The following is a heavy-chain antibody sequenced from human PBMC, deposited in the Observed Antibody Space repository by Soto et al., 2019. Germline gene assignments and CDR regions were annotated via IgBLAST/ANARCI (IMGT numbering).Heavy chain of an antibody. CDR2: VSSGGGAT. V-gene: IGHV3-23*04. CDR3: ARDRLGFGDLDS. CDR1: GFTFNNHA. Sequence: EVHLAESGGRLVQPGGSLRLSCAASGFTFNNHAMTWVRQAPGKGLEWVATVSSGGGATYYADSVKGRFTVSRANSKYTVSLHMDSLRADDAARYYCARDRLGFGDLDSLGPGTVLTVSS. D-gene: IGHD3-10*01. J-gene: IGHJ4*02.